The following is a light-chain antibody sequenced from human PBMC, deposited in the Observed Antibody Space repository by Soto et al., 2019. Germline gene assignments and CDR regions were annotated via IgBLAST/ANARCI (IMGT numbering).Light chain of an antibody. CDR3: QQYNSYWT. Sequence: IHRTQSPSTLSASLGDMVTITFRASQSISSWLAWYQQKPGKAPKLLIYDASSLESGVPSRFSGSGSGTEFTLTISSLQPDDFATYYCQQYNSYWTFGQGTKVDI. CDR1: QSISSW. V-gene: IGKV1-5*01. CDR2: DAS. J-gene: IGKJ1*01.